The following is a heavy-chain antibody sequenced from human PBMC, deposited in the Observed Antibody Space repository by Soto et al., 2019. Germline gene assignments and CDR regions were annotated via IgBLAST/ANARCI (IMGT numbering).Heavy chain of an antibody. CDR3: AARGITGTTGV. CDR1: GGSISSYY. CDR2: IYYSGST. V-gene: IGHV4-59*06. D-gene: IGHD1-7*01. Sequence: PSETLSLTCTVSGGSISSYYWSWIRQPPGKGLEWIGYIYYSGSTYYNPSLKSRVTISVDTSKNQFSLKLSSVTAADTAVYYCAARGITGTTGVWGQGTTVTVSS. J-gene: IGHJ6*02.